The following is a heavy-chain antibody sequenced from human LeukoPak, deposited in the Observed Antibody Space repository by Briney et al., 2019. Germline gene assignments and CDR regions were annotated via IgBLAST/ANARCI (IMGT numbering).Heavy chain of an antibody. CDR3: ARVAAADYFDY. Sequence: ASVKVSCKASGYTFTTYGISWVRQAPGQGVEWMAWISAYNGNTNYAQNLQGRFTMTTDTSTTTAYMELRSLRSDDTAVYYCARVAAADYFDYWGQGTLVTVSS. J-gene: IGHJ4*02. D-gene: IGHD6-13*01. V-gene: IGHV1-18*01. CDR2: ISAYNGNT. CDR1: GYTFTTYG.